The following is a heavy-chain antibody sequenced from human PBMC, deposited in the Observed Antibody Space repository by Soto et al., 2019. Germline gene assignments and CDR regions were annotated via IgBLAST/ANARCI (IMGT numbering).Heavy chain of an antibody. V-gene: IGHV3-21*01. J-gene: IGHJ3*02. CDR2: ISSSSSYI. CDR1: GFPFSSYA. D-gene: IGHD5-12*01. Sequence: GGSLRLSCAASGFPFSSYAMSWVRQAPGKGLEWVSSISSSSSYIYYADSVKGRFTISRDNAKNSLYLQMNSLRAEDTAVYYCARGGVATPSDAFDIWGQGTMVTVSS. CDR3: ARGGVATPSDAFDI.